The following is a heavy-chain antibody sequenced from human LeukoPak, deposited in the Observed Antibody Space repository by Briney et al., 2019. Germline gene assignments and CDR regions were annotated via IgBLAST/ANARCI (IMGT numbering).Heavy chain of an antibody. D-gene: IGHD3-3*01. CDR2: ISWNSGSI. CDR1: GFTFDDYA. Sequence: GRSLRLSCAASGFTFDDYAMHWVRQAPGKGLEWVSGISWNSGSIGYADSVKGRFTISRDNAKNSLYLQMNSLRAEDMASYYCAKDPARDFWSGYYAFDIWGQGTMVTVSS. V-gene: IGHV3-9*03. J-gene: IGHJ3*02. CDR3: AKDPARDFWSGYYAFDI.